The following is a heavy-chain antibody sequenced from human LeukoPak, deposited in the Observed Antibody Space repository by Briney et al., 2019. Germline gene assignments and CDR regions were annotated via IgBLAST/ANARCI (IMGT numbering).Heavy chain of an antibody. CDR2: INPNSGGT. Sequence: GASVKVSCKVSGYTLTELSMHWVRQAPGQGLEWMGWINPNSGGTNYAQKFQGRVTMTRDTSISTAYMELSRLRSDDTAVYYCARVRRDGMDVWGQGTTVTVSS. CDR3: ARVRRDGMDV. CDR1: GYTLTELS. V-gene: IGHV1-2*02. J-gene: IGHJ6*02.